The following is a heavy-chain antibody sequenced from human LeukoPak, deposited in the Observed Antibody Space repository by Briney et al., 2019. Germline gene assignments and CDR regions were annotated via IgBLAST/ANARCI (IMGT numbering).Heavy chain of an antibody. Sequence: SETLSLTCTVSGGSISSYYWSWIRQPPGKGLEWIGYIYYSGSTNYNPSLKSRVTISVDTSKNQFSLKLSSVTAADTAVYYCARDEEPPGQLGYFQHWGQGTLVTVSS. V-gene: IGHV4-59*01. CDR2: IYYSGST. CDR1: GGSISSYY. J-gene: IGHJ1*01. D-gene: IGHD1-1*01. CDR3: ARDEEPPGQLGYFQH.